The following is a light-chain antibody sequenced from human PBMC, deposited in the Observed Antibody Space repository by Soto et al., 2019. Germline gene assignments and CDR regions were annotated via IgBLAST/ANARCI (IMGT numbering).Light chain of an antibody. J-gene: IGLJ2*01. V-gene: IGLV1-44*01. CDR2: SNN. CDR3: AAWDDSLYVV. CDR1: SSNIGSNT. Sequence: QPVLTQPPSASATPGQRVTISCSGSSSNIGSNTVNWYQQLPGTAPKLLIYSNNQRPSGVPDRFSGSKSGTSASLAISGLQSEDEADYYCAAWDDSLYVVFGGGTKLTVL.